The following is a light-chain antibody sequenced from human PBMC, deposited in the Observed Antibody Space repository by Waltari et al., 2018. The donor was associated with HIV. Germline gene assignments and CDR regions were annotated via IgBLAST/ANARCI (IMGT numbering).Light chain of an antibody. CDR1: KLGNKY. CDR3: LAWASNSVV. V-gene: IGLV3-1*01. J-gene: IGLJ2*01. Sequence: SYELTQPPSVSVSPGQAASIPCPGDKLGNKYTSWYQKKPGQSPLLVIYDGRKRPSHIPARFSGSNSGNTATLTISAAQAIDEADYYCLAWASNSVVFGGGTKLTVL. CDR2: DGR.